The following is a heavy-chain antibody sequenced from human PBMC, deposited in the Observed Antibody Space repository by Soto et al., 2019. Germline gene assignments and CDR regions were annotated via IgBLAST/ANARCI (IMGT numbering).Heavy chain of an antibody. V-gene: IGHV4-4*07. Sequence: PSETLSLTCTVSGDSISSYFWSWIRQPAGKGLEWIGRVHTSGSTTYNPSLKSRVTMSVDTSKSQFSLKLTSVTAADTAVYYCAREKAAASTGWLDPWGQGTLLTVSS. D-gene: IGHD6-25*01. CDR2: VHTSGST. J-gene: IGHJ5*02. CDR1: GDSISSYF. CDR3: AREKAAASTGWLDP.